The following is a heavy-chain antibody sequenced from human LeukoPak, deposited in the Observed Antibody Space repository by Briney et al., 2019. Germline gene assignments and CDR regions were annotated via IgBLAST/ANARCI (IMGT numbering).Heavy chain of an antibody. J-gene: IGHJ5*02. Sequence: GGSLRLSCTASGFALSNHWMNWVRQAPGKGLEWVANIKQDGSAKYCVDSVKGRFTISRDNAKNSLYLQMNSLRAEDTAVYYCARDVAVAGIDPWGQGALVTVSS. V-gene: IGHV3-7*01. D-gene: IGHD6-19*01. CDR2: IKQDGSAK. CDR3: ARDVAVAGIDP. CDR1: GFALSNHW.